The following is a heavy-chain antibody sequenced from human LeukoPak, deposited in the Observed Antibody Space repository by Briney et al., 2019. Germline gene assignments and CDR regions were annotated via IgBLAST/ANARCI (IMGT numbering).Heavy chain of an antibody. D-gene: IGHD3-22*01. CDR2: INHSGST. CDR3: ARVLHDYYDSSGYQSNWFDP. V-gene: IGHV4-34*01. Sequence: SETLSLTCAVYGGSFRGYYWSWIRQPPGKGLEWIGEINHSGSTNYTPSLKSRVTISVDTSKNQFSLKLSSVPAADTAVYYCARVLHDYYDSSGYQSNWFDPWGQGTLVTVSS. CDR1: GGSFRGYY. J-gene: IGHJ5*02.